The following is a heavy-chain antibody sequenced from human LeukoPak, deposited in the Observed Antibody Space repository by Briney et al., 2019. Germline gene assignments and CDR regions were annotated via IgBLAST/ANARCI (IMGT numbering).Heavy chain of an antibody. CDR1: GYTFIDYY. V-gene: IGHV1-2*02. Sequence: GASVKVSCKTSGYTFIDYYMHWVRQAPGQGLEWMGWINPNSGGTNYAQKFQGRITMTRDTSITTAYMELSRLRSDDTAVYYCARDLLGTGYGPIIYFDYWGQGTLVTVSS. CDR3: ARDLLGTGYGPIIYFDY. D-gene: IGHD3/OR15-3a*01. CDR2: INPNSGGT. J-gene: IGHJ4*02.